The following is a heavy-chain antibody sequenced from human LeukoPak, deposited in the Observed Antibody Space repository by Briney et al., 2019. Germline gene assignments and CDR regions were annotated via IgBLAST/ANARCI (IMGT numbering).Heavy chain of an antibody. CDR1: GFTFSSNW. CDR3: AKYAYYYDSSGYYYGGYYFDY. CDR2: ISGSGGST. D-gene: IGHD3-22*01. V-gene: IGHV3-23*01. J-gene: IGHJ4*02. Sequence: GGSLRLSCAASGFTFSSNWMHWVRQAPGKGLEWVSAISGSGGSTYYADSVKGRFTISRDNSKNTLYLQMNSLRAEDTAVYYCAKYAYYYDSSGYYYGGYYFDYWGQGTLVTVSS.